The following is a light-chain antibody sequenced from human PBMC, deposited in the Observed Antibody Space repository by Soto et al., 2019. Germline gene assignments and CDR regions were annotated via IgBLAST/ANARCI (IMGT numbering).Light chain of an antibody. J-gene: IGKJ1*01. Sequence: GDRVTITCRASQNVDHWVAWYQQKPGKAPKFLIYDASNLESGVPSRFSGRGSGTEFTPTISSLQPDDFATYYCQRYNSNSRTFGQGTRV. CDR2: DAS. CDR1: QNVDHW. CDR3: QRYNSNSRT. V-gene: IGKV1-5*01.